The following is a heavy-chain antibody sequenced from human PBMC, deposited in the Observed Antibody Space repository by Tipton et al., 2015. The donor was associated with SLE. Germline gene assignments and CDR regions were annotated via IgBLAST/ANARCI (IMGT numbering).Heavy chain of an antibody. CDR3: ARVRNNGDYVGAFDI. J-gene: IGHJ3*02. CDR1: GGSISSHY. D-gene: IGHD4-17*01. CDR2: IYHSGST. V-gene: IGHV4-38-2*02. Sequence: TLSLTCTVSGGSISSHYWSWIRQPPGKGLEWIGSIYHSGSTYYNPSLKSRVTISVDTSKNQFSLKLSSVTAADTAVYYCARVRNNGDYVGAFDIWGQGTMVTVSS.